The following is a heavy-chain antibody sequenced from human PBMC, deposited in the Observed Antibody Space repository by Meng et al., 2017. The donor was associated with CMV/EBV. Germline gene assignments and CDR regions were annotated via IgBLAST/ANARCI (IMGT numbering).Heavy chain of an antibody. CDR3: ARGRLGVPGVLQAPDF. CDR1: GFTFSSYE. V-gene: IGHV3-48*03. J-gene: IGHJ4*02. CDR2: ISSSGSTI. Sequence: GESLKISCAASGFTFSSYEMNWVRQAPGKGLEWVSYISSSGSTIYYADSVKGRFTISRDNAKNSLYLQMNSLRAEDTAVYYCARGRLGVPGVLQAPDFWGQGTLVTVSS. D-gene: IGHD3-3*01.